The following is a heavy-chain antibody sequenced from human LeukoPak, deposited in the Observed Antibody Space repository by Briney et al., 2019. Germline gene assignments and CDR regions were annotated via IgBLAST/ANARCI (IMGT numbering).Heavy chain of an antibody. Sequence: GGSLRLSCAASGFTFSNSLMHWVRQVPGKELVWVARIDTDGSTTHYADSVKGRFTISRDNAKNSLDLQMNSLRGEDTAVYYCARAGGYASSWAYWGQGTLVTVSS. D-gene: IGHD5-12*01. V-gene: IGHV3-74*01. CDR3: ARAGGYASSWAY. J-gene: IGHJ4*02. CDR1: GFTFSNSL. CDR2: IDTDGSTT.